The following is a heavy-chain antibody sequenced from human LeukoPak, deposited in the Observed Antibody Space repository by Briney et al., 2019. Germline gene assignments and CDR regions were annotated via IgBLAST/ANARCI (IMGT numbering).Heavy chain of an antibody. V-gene: IGHV4-30-4*01. CDR1: GGSISSGDYY. CDR3: ARESDSSGWYGKYFDY. CDR2: IYYSGST. J-gene: IGHJ4*02. Sequence: SETLSLTCTVSGGSISSGDYYWSWIRQPPGRGLEWIGYIYYSGSTYYNPSLKSRVTISVDTSKNQFSLKLSSVTAADTAVYYCARESDSSGWYGKYFDYWGQGTLVTVSA. D-gene: IGHD6-19*01.